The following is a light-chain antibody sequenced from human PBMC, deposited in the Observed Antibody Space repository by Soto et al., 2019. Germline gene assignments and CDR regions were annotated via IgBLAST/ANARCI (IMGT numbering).Light chain of an antibody. Sequence: DVVMTQSPLSLPVTLGLPASISCRSSQSLVYSDGYTYLDWFRQRPDQSPRRLIYKVSNRDSGVPEGFSGSGSGTDFALKISREEAEDVGVYYCMQSTHWPPTFGQGTKVEIK. CDR3: MQSTHWPPT. CDR1: QSLVYSDGYTY. V-gene: IGKV2-30*01. J-gene: IGKJ1*01. CDR2: KVS.